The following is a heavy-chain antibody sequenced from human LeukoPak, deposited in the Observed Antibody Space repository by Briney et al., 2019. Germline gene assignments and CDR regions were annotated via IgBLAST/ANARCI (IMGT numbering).Heavy chain of an antibody. CDR3: AREESMVRGVRWFDP. Sequence: PSETLSLTCTVSGGSISSHYWSWIRQPPGKGLEWIGYIHYSGSTNYNPSLKSRVTISVDTSKDQFSLKLSSVTAADTAVYYCAREESMVRGVRWFDPWGQGTLVTVSS. V-gene: IGHV4-59*11. J-gene: IGHJ5*02. D-gene: IGHD3-10*01. CDR2: IHYSGST. CDR1: GGSISSHY.